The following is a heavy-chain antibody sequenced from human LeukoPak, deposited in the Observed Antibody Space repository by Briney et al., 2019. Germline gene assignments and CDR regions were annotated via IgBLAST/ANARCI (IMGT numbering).Heavy chain of an antibody. CDR1: GGSISSSSYY. J-gene: IGHJ4*02. D-gene: IGHD5-18*01. V-gene: IGHV4-39*01. CDR3: ARHEDTAMRPADY. CDR2: IYYSGST. Sequence: SETLSLTCTASGGSISSSSYYWGWIRQPPGKGLEWIGSIYYSGSTYYNPSLKSRVTISVDTSKNQFSLKLSSVTAADTAVYYCARHEDTAMRPADYWGQGTLVTVSS.